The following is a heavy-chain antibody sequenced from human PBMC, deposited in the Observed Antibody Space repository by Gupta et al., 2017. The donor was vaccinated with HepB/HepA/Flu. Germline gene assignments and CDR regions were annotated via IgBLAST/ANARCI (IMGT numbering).Heavy chain of an antibody. D-gene: IGHD1-1*01. CDR3: AKARRGTQTMIAFDI. CDR1: GFTFDNYA. J-gene: IGHJ3*02. CDR2: ISGSGTTT. V-gene: IGHV3-23*01. Sequence: EAQLLESGGGLVQPGGSLRLSCAASGFTFDNYAMSWVRQAPGKGLEWVSGISGSGTTTYYAGSVKGRFTISRDNSKNTVYLQTNSLGAEDTAVYYCAKARRGTQTMIAFDIWGQGTMITVSS.